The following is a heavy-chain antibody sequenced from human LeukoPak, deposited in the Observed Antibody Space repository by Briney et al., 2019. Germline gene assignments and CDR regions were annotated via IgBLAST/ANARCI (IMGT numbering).Heavy chain of an antibody. J-gene: IGHJ4*02. V-gene: IGHV3-30*18. CDR2: ISYDGSNK. CDR3: AKEDSGSYDALDY. Sequence: PGGSVRLSCAASGFTFSSYGMHWVRQAPGKGLEWVAVISYDGSNKYYADSVKGRFTISRDNSKNTLYLQMNSLRAEDTAVYYCAKEDSGSYDALDYWGQGTLVTASS. CDR1: GFTFSSYG. D-gene: IGHD1-26*01.